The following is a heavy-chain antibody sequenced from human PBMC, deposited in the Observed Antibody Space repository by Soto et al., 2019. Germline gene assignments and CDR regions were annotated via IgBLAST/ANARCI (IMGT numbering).Heavy chain of an antibody. CDR2: IWHDEINK. D-gene: IGHD1-20*01. J-gene: IGHJ3*02. V-gene: IGHV3-33*01. CDR1: GFTFSSYG. CDR3: ARPTDNWTLRSAFDI. Sequence: GGSLRLSCAASGFTFSSYGMHWVRQAPGKGLEWVAVIWHDEINKYFADSVKGRFTLSRDNSRNTLYLQMNSLRPEDTAVYYCARPTDNWTLRSAFDIWGQGTMVTVSS.